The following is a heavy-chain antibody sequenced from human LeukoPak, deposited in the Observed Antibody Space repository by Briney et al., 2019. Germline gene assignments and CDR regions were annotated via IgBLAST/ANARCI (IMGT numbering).Heavy chain of an antibody. Sequence: GGPLRLSCAASGFTFSSYGMHWVRQAPGKGLEWVAFIRYDGSNKYYADSVKGRFTISRDNSKNTLYLQMNSLRAEDTAVYYCARAPYDFWSGYKNWFDPWGQGTLVTVSS. D-gene: IGHD3-3*01. J-gene: IGHJ5*02. V-gene: IGHV3-30*02. CDR3: ARAPYDFWSGYKNWFDP. CDR2: IRYDGSNK. CDR1: GFTFSSYG.